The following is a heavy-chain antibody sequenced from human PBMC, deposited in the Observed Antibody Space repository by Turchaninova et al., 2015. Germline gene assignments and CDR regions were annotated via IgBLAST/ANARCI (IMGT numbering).Heavy chain of an antibody. CDR3: ARYGSGYYFDY. Sequence: QVQLQQWGAGLLKPSETLSLTCAVYGGSFSGYYWSWIRQPPGKGLEWIGEINHRGTTNYKPSLKRRVTIAVDTSKNQFSLKLSSVTAADTAVYYWARYGSGYYFDYWGQGTLVTVSS. D-gene: IGHD3-10*01. J-gene: IGHJ4*02. V-gene: IGHV4-34*01. CDR2: INHRGTT. CDR1: GGSFSGYY.